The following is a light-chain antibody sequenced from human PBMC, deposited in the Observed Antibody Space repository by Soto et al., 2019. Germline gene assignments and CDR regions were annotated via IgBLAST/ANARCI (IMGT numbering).Light chain of an antibody. CDR3: QHYSGNSFT. CDR2: DGM. CDR1: QSVFIW. J-gene: IGKJ2*01. V-gene: IGKV1-5*01. Sequence: DIQMTQSPSTLSASVGDRVTITCRASQSVFIWVAWYQQKPGRAPKLLIFDGMNVENGVPSWFSGDGSETDFILIISGVQADDFVSYYYQHYSGNSFTFGQGTKLEI.